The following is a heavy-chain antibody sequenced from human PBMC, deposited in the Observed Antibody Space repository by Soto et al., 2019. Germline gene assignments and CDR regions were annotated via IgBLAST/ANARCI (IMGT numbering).Heavy chain of an antibody. V-gene: IGHV2-5*02. CDR3: AHRLSIEYYDILTGPFDY. D-gene: IGHD3-9*01. Sequence: QITLKESGPTLVKPTQTLTLTCTFSGFSLSTSGVGVGWIRQPPGKALEWLALIYWDDDKRYSPSLKSRLTITKDTSKNHVVLTMTNMDPVDTATYYCAHRLSIEYYDILTGPFDYWGQGTLVTVSS. CDR1: GFSLSTSGVG. J-gene: IGHJ4*02. CDR2: IYWDDDK.